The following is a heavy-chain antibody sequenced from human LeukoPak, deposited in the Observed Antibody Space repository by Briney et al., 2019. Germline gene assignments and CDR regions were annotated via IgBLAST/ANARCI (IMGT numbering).Heavy chain of an antibody. Sequence: GGSLRLSCAASGFTFSSYAMSWVRQAPGKGLEWVSAISGSGGSTYYADSVKGRFTISRDNSKNTLYLQMNSLRAEDTAVYYCAKDLIRYCSSTNCRYFDYWGQGTLVTVSS. CDR3: AKDLIRYCSSTNCRYFDY. CDR2: ISGSGGST. J-gene: IGHJ4*02. V-gene: IGHV3-23*01. D-gene: IGHD2-2*01. CDR1: GFTFSSYA.